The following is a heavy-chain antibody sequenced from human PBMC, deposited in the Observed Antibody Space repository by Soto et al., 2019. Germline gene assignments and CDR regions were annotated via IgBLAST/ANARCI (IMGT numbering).Heavy chain of an antibody. CDR1: GFTFSSFT. V-gene: IGHV3-21*01. Sequence: EVQLVESGGGLVKPGGSLRLSCAASGFTFSSFTRNWVGQAPGKGLEWVSSISSSTGYTYYADSVKGRFTISRDNAKNSLYLQMNSLRAEDTAVYYCARDFRDGYYFDYWGQGTLVTVSS. CDR2: ISSSTGYT. J-gene: IGHJ4*02. CDR3: ARDFRDGYYFDY. D-gene: IGHD5-12*01.